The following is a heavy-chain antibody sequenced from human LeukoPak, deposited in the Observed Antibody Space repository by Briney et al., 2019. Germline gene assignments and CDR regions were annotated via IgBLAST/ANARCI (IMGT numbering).Heavy chain of an antibody. D-gene: IGHD5-24*01. CDR2: INPNNGGT. CDR3: ARVQWLQFILDY. Sequence: ASVNVSCKASGYTFTDSYIHWVRQAPGQGLEWMGWINPNNGGTKFAQKFQGRVTMTRDTSISTAYMELSSLRSDDTAVYYCARVQWLQFILDYWGQGTLVTVSS. CDR1: GYTFTDSY. J-gene: IGHJ4*02. V-gene: IGHV1-2*02.